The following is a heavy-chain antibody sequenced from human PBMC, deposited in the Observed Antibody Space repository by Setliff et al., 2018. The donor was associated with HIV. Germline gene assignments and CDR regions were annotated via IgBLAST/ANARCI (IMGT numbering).Heavy chain of an antibody. J-gene: IGHJ4*02. CDR2: INPSGGST. D-gene: IGHD1-26*01. V-gene: IGHV1-46*01. CDR1: GYTFTNYY. CDR3: AREPSGSGNYFYFDY. Sequence: ASVKVSCKASGYTFTNYYMHWVRQAPGQGLEWMGIINPSGGSTSYAQKFQGRVTMTRDTSTSTVYMELSSLRSEDTAVYYCAREPSGSGNYFYFDYWGQGTLVTVSS.